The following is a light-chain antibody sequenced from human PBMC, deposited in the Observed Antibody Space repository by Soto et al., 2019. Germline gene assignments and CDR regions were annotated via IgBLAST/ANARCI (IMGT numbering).Light chain of an antibody. Sequence: QSALTQPASVSGSPGQSITISCTGTSSDVGTYDLVSWYQQHPGKAPKLMIYGGNKRPSGVSNRFSGSKSGNTASLTISGLQAEDEAHYYCCSYAASTPWVFGGGTKLTVL. CDR1: SSDVGTYDL. V-gene: IGLV2-23*01. CDR3: CSYAASTPWV. CDR2: GGN. J-gene: IGLJ3*02.